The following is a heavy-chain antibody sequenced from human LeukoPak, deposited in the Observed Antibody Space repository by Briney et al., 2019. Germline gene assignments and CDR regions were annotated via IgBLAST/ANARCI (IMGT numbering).Heavy chain of an antibody. CDR2: INHSGST. V-gene: IGHV4-34*01. J-gene: IGHJ5*02. Sequence: PSETLSLTCAVYGGSFSGYYWSWIRQPPGKGLEWIGEINHSGSTNYNPSLKSRVTISVDTSKTQFSLKLSSVTAADTAVYYCARTNPTAYYYDSSGYYLNWFDPWGQGTLVTVSS. D-gene: IGHD3-22*01. CDR1: GGSFSGYY. CDR3: ARTNPTAYYYDSSGYYLNWFDP.